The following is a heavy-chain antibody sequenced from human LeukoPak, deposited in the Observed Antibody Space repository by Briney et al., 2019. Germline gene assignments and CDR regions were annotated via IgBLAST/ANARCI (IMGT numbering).Heavy chain of an antibody. CDR3: TRVGYIDEGIDY. J-gene: IGHJ4*02. CDR2: IKQDGSKK. CDR1: GFPFSSYW. Sequence: GGSLRLSCVASGFPFSSYWITWVRQAPGKGLEWVANIKQDGSKKSYVDSVKGRFTISRDNAKNSLYLQMNSLRAEDTAIYYCTRVGYIDEGIDYWGQGTLVTVSS. V-gene: IGHV3-7*04. D-gene: IGHD5-24*01.